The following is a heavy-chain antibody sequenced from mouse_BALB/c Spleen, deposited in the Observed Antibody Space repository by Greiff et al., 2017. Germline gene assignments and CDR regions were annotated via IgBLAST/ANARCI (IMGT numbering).Heavy chain of an antibody. J-gene: IGHJ4*01. CDR2: ISSGSSTI. Sequence: EVQVVESGGGLVQPGGSRKLSCAASGFTFSSFGMHWVRQAPEKGLEWVAYISSGSSTIYYADTVKGRFTISRDNPTNTLFLQMTSLRSEDTAMYYCARYYGSRDYYAMDYWGQGTSVTVSS. CDR3: ARYYGSRDYYAMDY. V-gene: IGHV5-17*02. D-gene: IGHD1-1*01. CDR1: GFTFSSFG.